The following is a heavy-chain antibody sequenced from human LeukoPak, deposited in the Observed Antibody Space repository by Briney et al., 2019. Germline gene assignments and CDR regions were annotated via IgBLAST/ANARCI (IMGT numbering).Heavy chain of an antibody. J-gene: IGHJ4*02. D-gene: IGHD3-10*01. CDR3: ARWGFGGYFDN. Sequence: SETLSLTCAVYGGSFSGYYWSWIRQPPGKGLERIGEINHSGSTNYNPSLKSRVTISVDTSKNQFSLKLSSVTAADTAVYYCARWGFGGYFDNWGQGTLVTVSS. CDR1: GGSFSGYY. CDR2: INHSGST. V-gene: IGHV4-34*01.